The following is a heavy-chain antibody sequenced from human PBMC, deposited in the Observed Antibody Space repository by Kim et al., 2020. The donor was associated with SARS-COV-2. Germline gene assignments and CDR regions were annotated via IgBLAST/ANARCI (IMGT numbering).Heavy chain of an antibody. J-gene: IGHJ5*02. D-gene: IGHD2-2*01. Sequence: GGSLRLSCAASGFTFIGSAVHWVRQASGKGLEWVGRIRSKADNFATGYGESVKGRFTISRDDSKNTAYLQMNSLKTEDTAVYYCTRQVVVSPGRINWFDPWGQGTLVTVSS. CDR3: TRQVVVSPGRINWFDP. CDR1: GFTFIGSA. CDR2: IRSKADNFAT. V-gene: IGHV3-73*01.